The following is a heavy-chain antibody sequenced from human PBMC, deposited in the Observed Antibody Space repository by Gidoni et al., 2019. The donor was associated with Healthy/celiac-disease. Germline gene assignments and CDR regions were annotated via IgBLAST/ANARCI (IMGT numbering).Heavy chain of an antibody. CDR2: IRSKAYGGTT. D-gene: IGHD2-15*01. Sequence: EVQLVESGGGLVQPGRSLRLSCTASGFTFGDYAMIWFSQAPGKGLEWVGFIRSKAYGGTTEYAASVKGRFTISRDDSKSIAYLQMNSLKTEDTAVYYCTRDKGYDVVVVAATRQYYYYGMDVWGQGTTVTVSS. J-gene: IGHJ6*02. CDR3: TRDKGYDVVVVAATRQYYYYGMDV. V-gene: IGHV3-49*03. CDR1: GFTFGDYA.